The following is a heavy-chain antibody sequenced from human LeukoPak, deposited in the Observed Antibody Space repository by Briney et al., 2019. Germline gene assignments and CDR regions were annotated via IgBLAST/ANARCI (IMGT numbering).Heavy chain of an antibody. CDR2: IIPIFGTA. CDR1: GYTFTSYA. Sequence: SVTVSCKASGYTFTSYAISWVRQAPGQGLEWMGGIIPIFGTANYAQKFQGRVTITADESTSTAYMELSSLRTEDTAVYYCARDTHTYFDYWGQGTLVTVSS. CDR3: ARDTHTYFDY. J-gene: IGHJ4*02. V-gene: IGHV1-69*13.